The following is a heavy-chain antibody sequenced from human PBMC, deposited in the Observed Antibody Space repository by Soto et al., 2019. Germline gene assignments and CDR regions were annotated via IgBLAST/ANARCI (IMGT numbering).Heavy chain of an antibody. Sequence: QVQLQESGPGLVKPSETLSLICTVSGGSIRNYFWTWIRQPAGKGLEWIGRIYSSGNTVYNASLKSRVTMSIDMSKNQCALKLSSMTAADTAVSYCVRDVESPGISGSWGAFDIWGQGTVVTVSS. J-gene: IGHJ3*02. D-gene: IGHD1-20*01. CDR3: VRDVESPGISGSWGAFDI. V-gene: IGHV4-4*07. CDR1: GGSIRNYF. CDR2: IYSSGNT.